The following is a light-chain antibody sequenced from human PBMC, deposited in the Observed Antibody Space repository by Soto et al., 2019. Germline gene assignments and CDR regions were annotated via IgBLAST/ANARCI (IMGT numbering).Light chain of an antibody. CDR3: QQSYSTSFT. CDR2: DAS. V-gene: IGKV1-39*01. Sequence: IEVTQSPSSLAASLGDRVTITCRASQTIGTYVNWYRQKSGAAPELLIYDASTLQSGVPSRFRGGASGTDFTLTISSLQLDDFATYYCQQSYSTSFTFGQGTRLEI. CDR1: QTIGTY. J-gene: IGKJ5*01.